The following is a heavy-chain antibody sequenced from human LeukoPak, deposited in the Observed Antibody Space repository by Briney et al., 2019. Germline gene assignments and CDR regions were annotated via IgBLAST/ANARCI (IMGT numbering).Heavy chain of an antibody. CDR3: ALLPTYRRDPTSDAFDI. CDR1: GFTFSSYA. J-gene: IGHJ3*02. V-gene: IGHV3-30-3*01. Sequence: GVYLRLSCAASGFTFSSYAMHWVRQAPGKGLVWVAVISYDGSNKYYADSVKGRFTISRDDSKNTLCLQMNSLRAEDTAVYYCALLPTYRRDPTSDAFDIWGQGTMVTVSS. CDR2: ISYDGSNK. D-gene: IGHD3-10*01.